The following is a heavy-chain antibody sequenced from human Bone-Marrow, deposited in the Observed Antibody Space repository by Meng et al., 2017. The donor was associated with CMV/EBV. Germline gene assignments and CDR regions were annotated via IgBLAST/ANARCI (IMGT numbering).Heavy chain of an antibody. CDR2: TIPILGIA. CDR1: GGTFNSFS. V-gene: IGHV1-69*10. J-gene: IGHJ6*02. Sequence: SVKVSCKASGGTFNSFSISWVRQAPGQGLEWMGGTIPILGIANYAQKFQGRVTITADKSTSTAYMELSSLRSEVTAVYYCAGGMQQLAIYYYYYGMDVWGQGTTVTVSS. D-gene: IGHD6-13*01. CDR3: AGGMQQLAIYYYYYGMDV.